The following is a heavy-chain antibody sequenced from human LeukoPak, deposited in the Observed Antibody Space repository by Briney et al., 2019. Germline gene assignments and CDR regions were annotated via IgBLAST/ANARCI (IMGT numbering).Heavy chain of an antibody. J-gene: IGHJ6*02. Sequence: GGSLRLSCAASGCTFSSYGMHWVRQAPGKGLEWVAVIWYDGSNKCYADSVKGRFTISRDNSKNTLYLQMNSLRAEDTAVYYCARDRIAARPIDYYYYGMDVWGQGTTVTVSS. CDR3: ARDRIAARPIDYYYYGMDV. CDR1: GCTFSSYG. D-gene: IGHD6-6*01. CDR2: IWYDGSNK. V-gene: IGHV3-33*01.